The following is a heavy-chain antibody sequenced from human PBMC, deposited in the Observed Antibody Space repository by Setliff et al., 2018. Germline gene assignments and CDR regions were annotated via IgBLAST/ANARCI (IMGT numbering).Heavy chain of an antibody. J-gene: IGHJ4*02. CDR2: IYYTTNG. V-gene: IGHV4-30-4*08. CDR1: GDSISSGDDF. CDR3: ARAGLAAAGTRPSFFDY. Sequence: SETLSLTCTVSGDSISSGDDFWSWIRQPPGKGLEWIGSIYYTTNGHYNPSLKSRVTMSVDTSKNHFSLKLSSLTAADTAVYYCARAGLAAAGTRPSFFDYWGQGTLVTVSS. D-gene: IGHD6-13*01.